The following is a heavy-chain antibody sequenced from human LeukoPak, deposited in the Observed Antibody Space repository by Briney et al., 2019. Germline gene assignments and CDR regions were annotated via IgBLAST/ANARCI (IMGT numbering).Heavy chain of an antibody. CDR1: GFTFSNYG. D-gene: IGHD4-11*01. J-gene: IGHJ4*02. CDR3: ANLDYSNPSFDY. CDR2: ISYDGSIK. Sequence: GRSLRLSCAASGFTFSNYGMHWVRQAPGKGLEWVAVISYDGSIKYYADSVKGRFTISRDNSKNTLYLQMNSLRAEDTAVYYCANLDYSNPSFDYWGQGTLVTVSS. V-gene: IGHV3-30*18.